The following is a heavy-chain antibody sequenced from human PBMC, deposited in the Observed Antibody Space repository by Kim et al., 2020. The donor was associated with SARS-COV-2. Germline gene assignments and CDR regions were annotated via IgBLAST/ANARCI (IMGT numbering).Heavy chain of an antibody. J-gene: IGHJ4*02. CDR2: ISYDGTNK. CDR3: ASDYYDTSGYKYRGY. V-gene: IGHV3-30*04. D-gene: IGHD3-22*01. CDR1: RFTISNYA. Sequence: GGSLRLSCAASRFTISNYAMHWVRQAPGKGLEWLTIISYDGTNKYYAEPVKGRFTISRDNSKNTLYLQMNSLTAEDTAVYDCASDYYDTSGYKYRGYWGQGTRVTVST.